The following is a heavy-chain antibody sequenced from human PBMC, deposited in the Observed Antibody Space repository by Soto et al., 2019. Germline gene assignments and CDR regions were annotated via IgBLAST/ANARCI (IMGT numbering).Heavy chain of an antibody. CDR2: IIDSGGST. CDR3: AKGRSYYYYYGVDV. Sequence: PVGSLRLSCAASGFTFSSYAMGWVRQAPGKGLEWVSDIIDSGGSTYYADSVKGRFTISRDNSKSTLYLQMNSLRAEDTALYYCAKGRSYYYYYGVDVWGQGTTVTVSS. V-gene: IGHV3-23*01. CDR1: GFTFSSYA. J-gene: IGHJ6*02.